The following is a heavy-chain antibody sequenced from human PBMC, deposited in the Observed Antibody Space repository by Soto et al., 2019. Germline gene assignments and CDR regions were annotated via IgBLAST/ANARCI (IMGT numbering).Heavy chain of an antibody. CDR2: IYNGGSP. CDR1: GGSVSTDY. V-gene: IGHV4-59*02. D-gene: IGHD3-3*01. J-gene: IGHJ6*02. CDR3: ARGEWFLRGYGMDV. Sequence: QVQLQESGPGLVKPSETLSLTCTVSGGSVSTDYWSWIRQPPGKRLEYIGFIYNGGSPNYNPSLESRVTISPDPSKSQFSLKLSSVTAADTAVYYCARGEWFLRGYGMDVWGRGTTVTVS.